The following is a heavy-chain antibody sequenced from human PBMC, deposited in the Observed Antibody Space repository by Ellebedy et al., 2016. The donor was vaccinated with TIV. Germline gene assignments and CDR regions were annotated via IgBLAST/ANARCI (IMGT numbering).Heavy chain of an antibody. J-gene: IGHJ3*02. CDR2: INPNSGGT. CDR1: GYTFTGYY. CDR3: ARLEPSYDAFDI. V-gene: IGHV1-2*04. Sequence: ASVTVSCXASGYTFTGYYMHWVRQAPGQGLEWMGWINPNSGGTKYAQKFQGWVTMTRDTSINTAYMELSRLKSDDTAVYYCARLEPSYDAFDIWGQGTMVTVSS.